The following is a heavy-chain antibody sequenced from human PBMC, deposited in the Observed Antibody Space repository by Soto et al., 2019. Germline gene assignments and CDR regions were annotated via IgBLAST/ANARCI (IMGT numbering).Heavy chain of an antibody. J-gene: IGHJ3*02. CDR1: GFTFSSYG. Sequence: GGSLRLSCAASGFTFSSYGMHWVRQAPGKGLEWVAVIWYDGSNKYYADSVKGRFTISRDNSKNTLYLQMNSLRAEDTAVYYCARGLRRMDAFDIWGQGTMVTVSS. CDR3: ARGLRRMDAFDI. CDR2: IWYDGSNK. V-gene: IGHV3-33*01.